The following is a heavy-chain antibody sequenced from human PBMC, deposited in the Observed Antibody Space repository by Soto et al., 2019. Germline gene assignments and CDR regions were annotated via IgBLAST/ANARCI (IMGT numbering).Heavy chain of an antibody. J-gene: IGHJ6*04. Sequence: LSLTCAVYGGSFSGYYLSWIRQPPGKGLEWIGEINHSGRTNCNPSLKSRVTISVDTSKNQFSLKLSSVTAADTAVYYCARLGFEQQLALFDYGMDVWGEGTKVTVSS. D-gene: IGHD6-13*01. V-gene: IGHV4-34*01. CDR3: ARLGFEQQLALFDYGMDV. CDR2: INHSGRT. CDR1: GGSFSGYY.